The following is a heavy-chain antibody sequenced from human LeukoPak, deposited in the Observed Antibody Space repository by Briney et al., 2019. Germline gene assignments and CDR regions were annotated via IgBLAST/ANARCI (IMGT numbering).Heavy chain of an antibody. Sequence: SETLSLTCTVSGGSISSYYWSWIRQPPGKGLEWIGYIYYSGSTNYNPSLKSRVTISVDTSKNQFSLKLGSVTAADTAVYYCARGAYDFWSGYPNWFDPWGQGTLVTVSS. CDR2: IYYSGST. J-gene: IGHJ5*02. CDR3: ARGAYDFWSGYPNWFDP. CDR1: GGSISSYY. D-gene: IGHD3-3*01. V-gene: IGHV4-59*08.